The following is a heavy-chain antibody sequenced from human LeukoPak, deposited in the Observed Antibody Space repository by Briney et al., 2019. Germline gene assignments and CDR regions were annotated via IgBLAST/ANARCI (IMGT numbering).Heavy chain of an antibody. J-gene: IGHJ5*02. CDR1: GGSFSGYY. Sequence: SETLSLTCAVYGGSFSGYYWGWIRQPPGRDLEWIGSIYSSGNTYYNPSLESRVTISVDTSKNQLSLKLTSATAADTSVYYCARHSGLRSPFDPWGQGTLVTVSS. CDR2: IYSSGNT. V-gene: IGHV4-39*01. D-gene: IGHD3-3*01. CDR3: ARHSGLRSPFDP.